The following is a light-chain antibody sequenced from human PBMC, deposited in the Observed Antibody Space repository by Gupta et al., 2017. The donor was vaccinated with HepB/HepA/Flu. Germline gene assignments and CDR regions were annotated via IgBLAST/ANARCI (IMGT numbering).Light chain of an antibody. J-gene: IGKJ1*01. Sequence: EIVLTQSPGTLSLSPGERATLSCRASQSVSSTYLAGYQQKPGQAPRVLIYRPSRSAPGIRDRFSGSRPASDMSRTISRLEPPAFAAYSTQQEGRSPQTFGQRTKVEIK. CDR2: RPS. CDR3: QQEGRSPQT. V-gene: IGKV3-20*01. CDR1: QSVSSTY.